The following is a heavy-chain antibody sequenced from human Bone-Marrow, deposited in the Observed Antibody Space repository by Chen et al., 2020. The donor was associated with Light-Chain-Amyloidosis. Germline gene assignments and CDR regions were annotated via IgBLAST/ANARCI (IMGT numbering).Heavy chain of an antibody. Sequence: EVQLVESGGGLLQRGGSLRPSCAASGFAFSSYAMSWVRQAPGKGLEGVSTISGSGGSRYYGDSVKVRLTISRDNSKNALFLQRNSLRAEDTAVYYCAKDISYDDILPGYPADAFDIWGQGTMVTVSS. CDR3: AKDISYDDILPGYPADAFDI. V-gene: IGHV3-23*04. J-gene: IGHJ3*02. CDR2: ISGSGGSR. CDR1: GFAFSSYA. D-gene: IGHD3-9*01.